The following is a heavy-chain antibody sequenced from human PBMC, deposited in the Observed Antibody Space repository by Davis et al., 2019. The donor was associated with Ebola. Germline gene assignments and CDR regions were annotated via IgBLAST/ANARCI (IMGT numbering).Heavy chain of an antibody. J-gene: IGHJ4*02. CDR3: AKDGTGTTVGYFDY. D-gene: IGHD1-7*01. V-gene: IGHV3-30*18. Sequence: GESLKISCAASGFTFSSYGMHWVRQAPGKGLEWVAVISYDGRNKYYADSVKGRFTISRDNSKNTVYLQMNSLRAEDTAVYYCAKDGTGTTVGYFDYWGQGTLVTVSS. CDR2: ISYDGRNK. CDR1: GFTFSSYG.